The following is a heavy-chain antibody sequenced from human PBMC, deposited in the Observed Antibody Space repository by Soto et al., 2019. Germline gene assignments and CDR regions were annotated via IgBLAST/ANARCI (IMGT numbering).Heavy chain of an antibody. CDR1: GFTFSSYW. J-gene: IGHJ4*02. D-gene: IGHD6-13*01. CDR2: INSDGSST. V-gene: IGHV3-74*01. CDR3: ERDYRRIAVGY. Sequence: GGSLRLSCAASGFTFSSYWMHWVRQAPGKGLVWVSRINSDGSSTSYADSVKGRFTISRDNAKNTLYLQMNSLRAEDTAVYYCERDYRRIAVGYWGQGTLVTVSS.